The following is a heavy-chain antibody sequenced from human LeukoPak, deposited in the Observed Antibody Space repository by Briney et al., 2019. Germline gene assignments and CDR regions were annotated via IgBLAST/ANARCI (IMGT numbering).Heavy chain of an antibody. J-gene: IGHJ4*02. D-gene: IGHD3-22*01. V-gene: IGHV3-30*02. CDR2: IRYDGSNK. CDR3: AKDLYDSSGYYYAGYRILDY. Sequence: GGSLRLSCAASGFTFSSYGMHWVRQAPGKGLEWVAFIRYDGSNKYYADSVKGRFTISRDNSKNTLYLQMNSLRAEDTAVYYCAKDLYDSSGYYYAGYRILDYWGQGTLVTVSS. CDR1: GFTFSSYG.